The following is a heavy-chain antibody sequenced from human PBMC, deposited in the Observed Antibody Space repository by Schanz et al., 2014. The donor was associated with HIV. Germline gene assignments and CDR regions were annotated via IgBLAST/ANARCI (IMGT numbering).Heavy chain of an antibody. CDR3: ARVFGRTYGLPDY. V-gene: IGHV3-11*01. CDR1: GFSFSDYH. Sequence: QVDLVESGGDLVKPGGSLRLSCTASGFSFSDYHMSWIRQAPGKGLEWVAVMSYDGIRKNYADSVKGRFTISRDNARTSLYLQMNSLRAEDTAVYYCARVFGRTYGLPDYWGQGTLVTVSS. J-gene: IGHJ4*02. CDR2: MSYDGIRK. D-gene: IGHD3-10*01.